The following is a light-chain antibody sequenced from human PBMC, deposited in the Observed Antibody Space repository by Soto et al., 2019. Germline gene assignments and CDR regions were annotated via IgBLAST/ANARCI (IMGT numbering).Light chain of an antibody. CDR1: SSDVGHYNY. V-gene: IGLV2-14*03. J-gene: IGLJ2*01. CDR2: DVS. CDR3: TSYTTSSTLV. Sequence: QSVLTQPASVSGSPGESVTMSCTGTSSDVGHYNYVSWYQQNPGKAPKLMIYDVSQRPSGVSDRFSGAKSGNTASLTTSGLQAEDEADYYCTSYTTSSTLVFGGGTKLTVL.